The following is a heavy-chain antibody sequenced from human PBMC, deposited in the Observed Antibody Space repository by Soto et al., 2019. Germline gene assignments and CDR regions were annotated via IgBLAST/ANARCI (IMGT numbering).Heavy chain of an antibody. CDR2: ISGSGGST. CDR3: ARDKHDSIQIYYYYGKDV. D-gene: IGHD3-22*01. CDR1: GFTFSSYA. V-gene: IGHV3-23*01. J-gene: IGHJ6*02. Sequence: GGSLRLSCAASGFTFSSYAMSWVRQAPGKGLEWVSAISGSGGSTYYADSVKGRFTISRDNSKNTLYLQMNSLRAEDTAVYYCARDKHDSIQIYYYYGKDVWGQGPTVTVSS.